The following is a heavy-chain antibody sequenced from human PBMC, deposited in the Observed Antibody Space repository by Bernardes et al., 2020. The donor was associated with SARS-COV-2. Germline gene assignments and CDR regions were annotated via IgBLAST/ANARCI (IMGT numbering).Heavy chain of an antibody. J-gene: IGHJ4*02. CDR1: GGIFRGYA. CDR3: ARPTVSWKVPAPGMSSFDY. CDR2: ILVSFGAA. D-gene: IGHD6-13*01. V-gene: IGHV1-69*01. Sequence: KVSCKASGGIFRGYAISWVRQAPGQGLEWMGGILVSFGAAHYAQKFQGRVTITADENTSTVYLHMNSLTFEDTAVYYCARPTVSWKVPAPGMSSFDYWGQGTLLTVSS.